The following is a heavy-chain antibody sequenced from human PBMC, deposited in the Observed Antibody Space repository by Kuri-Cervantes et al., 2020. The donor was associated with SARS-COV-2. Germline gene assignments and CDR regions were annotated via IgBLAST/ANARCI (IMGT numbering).Heavy chain of an antibody. V-gene: IGHV3-7*05. Sequence: GGSLRLSCAASGFTFSSYWMSWVRQAPGKGLEWVANIKQDGSEKYYVDSVKGRFTISRDNAKNSLYLQMNSLRAEDTAVYYCAKSYDSSGYYSKAFDIWGQGTMVTVSS. CDR1: GFTFSSYW. CDR2: IKQDGSEK. D-gene: IGHD3-22*01. CDR3: AKSYDSSGYYSKAFDI. J-gene: IGHJ3*02.